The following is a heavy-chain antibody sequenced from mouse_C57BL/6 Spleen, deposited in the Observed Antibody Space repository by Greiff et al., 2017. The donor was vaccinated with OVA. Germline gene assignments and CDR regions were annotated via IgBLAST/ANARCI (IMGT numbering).Heavy chain of an antibody. CDR1: GYTFTDYY. D-gene: IGHD5-1*01. CDR2: INPNNGGT. J-gene: IGHJ1*03. CDR3: ARQYQGYFDV. V-gene: IGHV1-26*01. Sequence: VQLQQSGPELVKPGASVKISCKASGYTFTDYYMNWVKQSHGKSLEWIGDINPNNGGTSYNQKFKGKATLTVDKSSSTAYMELRSLTSEDSAVYYCARQYQGYFDVWGTGTTVTVSS.